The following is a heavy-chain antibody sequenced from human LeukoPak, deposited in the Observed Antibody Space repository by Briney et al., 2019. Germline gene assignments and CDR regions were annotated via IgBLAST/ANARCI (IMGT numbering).Heavy chain of an antibody. J-gene: IGHJ5*02. CDR3: VSGSSGTVVRGVAWAWFDP. D-gene: IGHD3-10*01. CDR1: GFTFRNYC. CDR2: IHKDGSEK. Sequence: GGSLRLSCVASGFTFRNYCMTWVRQAPGKGLEWVGNIHKDGSEKHFVASVRGRFTISRDNAKASLYLQMSSLRAEDTAVYYCVSGSSGTVVRGVAWAWFDPWGQGTLVTVSS. V-gene: IGHV3-7*05.